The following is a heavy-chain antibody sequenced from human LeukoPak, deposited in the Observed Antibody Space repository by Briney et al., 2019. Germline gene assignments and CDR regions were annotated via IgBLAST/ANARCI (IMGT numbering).Heavy chain of an antibody. CDR1: GFSFSDYW. Sequence: GGSLRLSYAASGFSFSDYWMSWVRQAPGKGLEWVANIKKDGSEKHYVDSVKGRFTISRDNAKNSVYLQMSSLRAEDTAVYHCAKYAHGSGTSFDPWGQGTLVTVSS. D-gene: IGHD3-10*01. J-gene: IGHJ5*02. CDR3: AKYAHGSGTSFDP. CDR2: IKKDGSEK. V-gene: IGHV3-7*01.